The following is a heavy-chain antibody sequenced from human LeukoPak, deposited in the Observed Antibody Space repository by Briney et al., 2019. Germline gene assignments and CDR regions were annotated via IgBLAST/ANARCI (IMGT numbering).Heavy chain of an antibody. V-gene: IGHV4-59*12. CDR2: SYYSGST. CDR3: ARGRLYGDYFYFDY. CDR1: DGSISSYY. D-gene: IGHD4-17*01. Sequence: PSETLSLTCTVSDGSISSYYWSWIRQPPGKGLEWIGYSYYSGSTNYNPSLKSRVTISVDTSKNQFSLKLSSVTAADTAVYYCARGRLYGDYFYFDYWGQGTLVTVSS. J-gene: IGHJ4*02.